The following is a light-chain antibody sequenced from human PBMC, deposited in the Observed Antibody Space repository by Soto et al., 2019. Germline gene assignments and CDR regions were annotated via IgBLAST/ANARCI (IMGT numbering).Light chain of an antibody. CDR2: GPS. V-gene: IGKV3-20*01. CDR1: QSAFGTY. Sequence: EIVLTQSPVTLSLSPGASATLSCRASQSAFGTYLAWFQQKPGQAPRLLLYGPSSRASGIPARFSGSGSATDFFLTISRAQPEDFAVYYCHQSGKSPWTLGQGTKVEI. J-gene: IGKJ1*01. CDR3: HQSGKSPWT.